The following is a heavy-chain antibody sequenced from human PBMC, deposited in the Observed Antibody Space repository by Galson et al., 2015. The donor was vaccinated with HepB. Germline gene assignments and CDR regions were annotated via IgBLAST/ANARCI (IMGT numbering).Heavy chain of an antibody. J-gene: IGHJ4*02. D-gene: IGHD3-22*01. CDR2: IKSKADDGTT. Sequence: SLRLSCAASGFTFTNAWMTWVRQAPGKGLEWVGRIKSKADDGTTDYAAPVKGRFTISRDDSKNTLYLQMNSLKTEDTAVYYCTTHGLVVAPCDYWGQGTLVTVSS. CDR3: TTHGLVVAPCDY. V-gene: IGHV3-15*01. CDR1: GFTFTNAW.